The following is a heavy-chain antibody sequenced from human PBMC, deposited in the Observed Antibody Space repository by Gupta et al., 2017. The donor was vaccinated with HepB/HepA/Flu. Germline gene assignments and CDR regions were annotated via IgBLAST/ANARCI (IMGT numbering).Heavy chain of an antibody. CDR1: GFTFNSYW. CDR2: VNSDGTNT. D-gene: IGHD3-10*01. Sequence: EVQLVESGGGLVQPGGSLRLSCAASGFTFNSYWMHWVRQAPGKGLVWVSRVNSDGTNTNYADAVKGRFTISRDNAQNTLYLQMKSLTSDDTALYFCARGGGSGIQYGLVVWGQGTTVTVSS. J-gene: IGHJ6*02. CDR3: ARGGGSGIQYGLVV. V-gene: IGHV3-74*01.